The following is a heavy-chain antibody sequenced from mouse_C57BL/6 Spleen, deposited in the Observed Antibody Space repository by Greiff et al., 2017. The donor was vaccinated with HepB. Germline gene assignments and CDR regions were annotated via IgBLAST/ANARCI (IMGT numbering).Heavy chain of an antibody. D-gene: IGHD2-4*01. Sequence: VQLQQSGPGLVQPSQSLSITCTVSGFSLTSYGVHWVRQSPGKGLEWLGVIWRGGSTDYNAAFMSRLSITKDNSKSQVFFKMNSLQADDTAIYYCAKNRLGYDYDVCYAMDYWGQGTSVTVSS. CDR1: GFSLTSYG. CDR3: AKNRLGYDYDVCYAMDY. V-gene: IGHV2-5*01. CDR2: IWRGGST. J-gene: IGHJ4*01.